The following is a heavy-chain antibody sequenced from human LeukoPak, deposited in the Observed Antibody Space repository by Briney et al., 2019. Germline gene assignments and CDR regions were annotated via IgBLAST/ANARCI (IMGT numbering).Heavy chain of an antibody. V-gene: IGHV3-21*01. CDR3: ARTLFCSSTSCYKGDFDY. CDR2: ISSSSSYI. D-gene: IGHD2-2*02. J-gene: IGHJ4*02. CDR1: GFTFSSYS. Sequence: GGSLRLSCAASGFTFSSYSMNWVRQAPGKGLEWVSSISSSSSYIYYAYSVKGRFTISRENAKNSLYLQMNSLGAEDTAVYYCARTLFCSSTSCYKGDFDYWGQGTLVTVSS.